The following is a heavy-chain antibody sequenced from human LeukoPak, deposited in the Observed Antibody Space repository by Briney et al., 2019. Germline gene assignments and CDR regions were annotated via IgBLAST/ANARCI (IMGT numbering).Heavy chain of an antibody. CDR1: GGSISSGGYY. CDR2: IYYSGST. D-gene: IGHD6-19*01. V-gene: IGHV4-31*03. J-gene: IGHJ4*02. Sequence: SETLSLTCTVSGGSISSGGYYWSWTRQHPGKGLEWIGYIYYSGSTYYNPSLKSRVTISVDTSKNQFSLKLSSVTAADTAVYYCAGERGEEYSSGWYKRNYFDNWGQGIRVTVSS. CDR3: AGERGEEYSSGWYKRNYFDN.